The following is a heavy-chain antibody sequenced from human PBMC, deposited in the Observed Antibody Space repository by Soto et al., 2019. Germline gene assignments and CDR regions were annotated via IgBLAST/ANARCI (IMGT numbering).Heavy chain of an antibody. D-gene: IGHD6-19*01. CDR3: ARDPRGWYKYFDY. V-gene: IGHV4-4*07. J-gene: IGHJ4*02. CDR2: IYTSGST. CDR1: GGSISSYY. Sequence: SETLSLTGTVSGGSISSYYCSWIRQPAWKGLEWIGRIYTSGSTNYNPSLKSRVTMSVDTSKNQFSLKLSSVTAADTAVYYCARDPRGWYKYFDYWGQGTLVTVSS.